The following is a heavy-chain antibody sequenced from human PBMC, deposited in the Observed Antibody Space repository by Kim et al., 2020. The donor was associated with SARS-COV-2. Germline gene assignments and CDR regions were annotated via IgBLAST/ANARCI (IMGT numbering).Heavy chain of an antibody. Sequence: GGSLRLSCAASGFTFSSYGMHWVRQAPGKGLEWVAVISYDGSNKYYADSVKGRFTISRDNSKNTLYLQMNSLRAEDTAVYYCAKGGTVTDFDYWGQGTLVTVSS. D-gene: IGHD4-17*01. CDR3: AKGGTVTDFDY. J-gene: IGHJ4*02. V-gene: IGHV3-30*18. CDR1: GFTFSSYG. CDR2: ISYDGSNK.